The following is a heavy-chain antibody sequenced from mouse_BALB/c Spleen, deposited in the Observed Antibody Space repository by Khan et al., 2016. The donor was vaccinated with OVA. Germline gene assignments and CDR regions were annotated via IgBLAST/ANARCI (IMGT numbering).Heavy chain of an antibody. CDR2: ISTGGHYT. CDR3: ARIAYYYDSEGFDY. D-gene: IGHD1-1*01. J-gene: IGHJ3*01. V-gene: IGHV5-6*01. Sequence: EVELVESGGDLVEPGGSLKLSCAASGFTFSTYGMSWVRQTPDKRLEWVATISTGGHYTYYPDSVRGRFTISRDNAKNTLYLQMTCLKSEDTAMFYCARIAYYYDSEGFDYWGQGTLVTVSA. CDR1: GFTFSTYG.